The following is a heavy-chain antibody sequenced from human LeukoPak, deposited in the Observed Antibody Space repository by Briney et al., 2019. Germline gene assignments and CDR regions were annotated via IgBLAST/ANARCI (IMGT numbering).Heavy chain of an antibody. CDR3: ARELSHPNWFDP. J-gene: IGHJ5*02. CDR2: ISSSGSTI. Sequence: PGGSLRLSCAASGFTFSSYEMNWVRQAPGKGLEWVSYISSSGSTIYYADSVKGRFTISRDNAKNSLYLQMNSLRAEDTAVYYCARELSHPNWFDPWGQGTLVTVSS. V-gene: IGHV3-48*03. CDR1: GFTFSSYE.